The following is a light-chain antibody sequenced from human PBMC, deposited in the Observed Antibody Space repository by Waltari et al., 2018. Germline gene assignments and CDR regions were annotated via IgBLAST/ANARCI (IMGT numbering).Light chain of an antibody. CDR1: SSNIGSNV. J-gene: IGLJ3*02. Sequence: QSVLTQPPSASGTPGQRVTISCSGGSSNIGSNVVTWYQQFPGTAPKLLIYSSSQRPSGVPDRFSGSKSGTSASLAISGLQSEDEADFYCASCDDSLNGWVFGGGTKLTVL. CDR3: ASCDDSLNGWV. V-gene: IGLV1-44*01. CDR2: SSS.